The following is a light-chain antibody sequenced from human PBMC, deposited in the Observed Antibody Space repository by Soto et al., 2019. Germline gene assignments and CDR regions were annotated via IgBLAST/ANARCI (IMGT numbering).Light chain of an antibody. V-gene: IGKV1-5*01. J-gene: IGKJ5*01. CDR3: QQANSFPIT. CDR2: DAS. Sequence: DIQMTQAPSTLSASVGDRVTITCRASQSISYWLAWYQQKPGKAPNLLIYDASNLESGVPPRFSGSGFGTEFTLTISSLQPDDFATYYCQQANSFPITFGQGTRLEIK. CDR1: QSISYW.